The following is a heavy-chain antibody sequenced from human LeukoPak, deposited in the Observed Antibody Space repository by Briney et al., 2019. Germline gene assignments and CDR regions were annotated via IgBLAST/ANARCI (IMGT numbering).Heavy chain of an antibody. D-gene: IGHD3-22*01. V-gene: IGHV3-21*04. J-gene: IGHJ3*02. CDR3: AKCYYDSSGYSPDDAFDI. CDR2: ISSSSSYI. CDR1: GFTYSSYS. Sequence: GGSLRLSCAASGFTYSSYSMNWVRQAPGKGLEWVSSISSSSSYIYYADSVKGRFTISRDNSKNTLYLQMNSLRAEDTAVYYCAKCYYDSSGYSPDDAFDIWGQGTMVTVSS.